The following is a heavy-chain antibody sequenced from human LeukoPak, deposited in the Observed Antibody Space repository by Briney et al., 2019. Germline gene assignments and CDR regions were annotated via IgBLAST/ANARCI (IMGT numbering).Heavy chain of an antibody. D-gene: IGHD3-10*01. CDR1: GFTFSSYG. V-gene: IGHV3-30*02. CDR2: IRYDGSNK. Sequence: GGSLRLSCAASGFTFSSYGMHWVRQAPGKGLEWVAFIRYDGSNKYYADSVKGRFTISRDNSKNTLYLQMNSLRAEDTAVYYCAFGAGFGELFRYFDYWGQGTLVTVSS. J-gene: IGHJ4*02. CDR3: AFGAGFGELFRYFDY.